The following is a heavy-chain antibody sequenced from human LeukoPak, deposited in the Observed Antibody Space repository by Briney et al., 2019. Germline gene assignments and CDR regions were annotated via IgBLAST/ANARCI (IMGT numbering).Heavy chain of an antibody. CDR1: GGSISSSSYY. CDR2: IYTSGST. J-gene: IGHJ6*03. D-gene: IGHD3-10*01. Sequence: SETLSLTCTVSGGSISSSSYYWGWIRQPAGKGLEWIGRIYTSGSTNYNPSLKSRVTISVDTSKNQFSLKLSSVTAADTAVYYCAREPHITMVRGVIYYYYYMDVWGKGTTVTVSS. V-gene: IGHV4-61*02. CDR3: AREPHITMVRGVIYYYYYMDV.